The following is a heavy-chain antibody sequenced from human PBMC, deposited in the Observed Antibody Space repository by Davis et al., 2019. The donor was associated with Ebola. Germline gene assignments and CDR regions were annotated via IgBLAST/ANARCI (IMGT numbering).Heavy chain of an antibody. CDR3: ATKQGDY. Sequence: GESLKISCAASGFNFNNYGMHWVRQAPGKGLEWVAVIWDDGSDKYYADSVKGRFAISRDNVKNSLYLQMNSLRAEDTAVYYCATKQGDYWDQGTPVTVSS. V-gene: IGHV3-33*03. CDR1: GFNFNNYG. J-gene: IGHJ4*02. CDR2: IWDDGSDK.